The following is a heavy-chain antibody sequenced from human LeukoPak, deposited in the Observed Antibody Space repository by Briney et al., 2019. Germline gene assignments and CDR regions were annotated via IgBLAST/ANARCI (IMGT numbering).Heavy chain of an antibody. CDR3: ARTKTLTIRPFDI. CDR2: ISSSGNTI. Sequence: GGSLRLSCAASGFYFSGYEMNWVRQAPGKGLEWVSYISSSGNTIYYADSVEGRFTISRDNAKNSLYLQMNSLRAEDTAVYFCARTKTLTIRPFDIWGQGTMVTVSS. J-gene: IGHJ3*02. CDR1: GFYFSGYE. D-gene: IGHD3-10*01. V-gene: IGHV3-48*03.